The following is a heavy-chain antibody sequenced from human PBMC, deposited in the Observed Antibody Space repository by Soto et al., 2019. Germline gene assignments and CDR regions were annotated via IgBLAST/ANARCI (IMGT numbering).Heavy chain of an antibody. J-gene: IGHJ6*02. V-gene: IGHV1-69*13. CDR3: ARYGAARLYYYYGIDV. CDR1: GGTFSSYA. CDR2: IIPIFGTA. D-gene: IGHD6-6*01. Sequence: SVKVSCKASGGTFSSYAISWVRQAPGQGLEWMGGIIPIFGTANYAQKFQGRVTITADESTSTAYMELSSLRSEDTAVYYCARYGAARLYYYYGIDVWGQGTTVTVSS.